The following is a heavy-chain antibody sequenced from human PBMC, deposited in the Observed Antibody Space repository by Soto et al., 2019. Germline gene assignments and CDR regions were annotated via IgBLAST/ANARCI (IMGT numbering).Heavy chain of an antibody. V-gene: IGHV5-51*01. D-gene: IGHD5-18*01. Sequence: GESLKISCKGSGYSFTIYWIGWVRQMPGKGLEWMGIIYPGDSDTRYSPSFQGQVTISADKSISTAYLQWSSLKASDTAMYYCARQRGYSYERYYYYYYGMDVWGQGTTVTVSS. CDR1: GYSFTIYW. CDR2: IYPGDSDT. J-gene: IGHJ6*02. CDR3: ARQRGYSYERYYYYYYGMDV.